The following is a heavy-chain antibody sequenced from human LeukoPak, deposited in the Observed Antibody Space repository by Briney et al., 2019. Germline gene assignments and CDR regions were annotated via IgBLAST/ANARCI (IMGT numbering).Heavy chain of an antibody. CDR3: ASGGPTRGTLAS. Sequence: GGSLRLSCTASAFGFSDYGMFWVRQTPDKGLEWVAYIRRDGTYVNYVASVKGRFSISRDNSKSTLWLQMNSLRVEDTALYCCASGGPTRGTLASWGQGSLVTVSS. CDR1: AFGFSDYG. V-gene: IGHV3-30*02. D-gene: IGHD1-26*01. J-gene: IGHJ4*02. CDR2: IRRDGTYV.